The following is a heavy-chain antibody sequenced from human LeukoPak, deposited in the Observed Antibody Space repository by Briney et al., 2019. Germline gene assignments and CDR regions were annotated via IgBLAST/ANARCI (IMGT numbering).Heavy chain of an antibody. Sequence: PSETLSLTCSVSGGSISSYYWSWSRQPPGKGLEWIGYIYYSGTTNYNPSLKSRVTISVDTSNNQVSLKLSSVTAADTAMYYCARDRSGYDLAYWGQGTLVTVSS. D-gene: IGHD5-12*01. V-gene: IGHV4-59*01. CDR3: ARDRSGYDLAY. CDR1: GGSISSYY. CDR2: IYYSGTT. J-gene: IGHJ4*02.